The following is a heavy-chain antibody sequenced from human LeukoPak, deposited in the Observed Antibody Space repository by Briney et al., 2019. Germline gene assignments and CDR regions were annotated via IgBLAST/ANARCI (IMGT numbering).Heavy chain of an antibody. CDR1: GFTFISSG. J-gene: IGHJ4*02. CDR2: ISYDGSNK. Sequence: PGGSLRLSCAASGFTFISSGMNWVRQAPGKGLDWVALISYDGSNKYYADTVKGRFTISRDNSKNTLYLQMNSLRAEDTAVYYCAKQGDGLVAGIDYWGQGTLVTVSS. CDR3: AKQGDGLVAGIDY. D-gene: IGHD2-21*01. V-gene: IGHV3-30*18.